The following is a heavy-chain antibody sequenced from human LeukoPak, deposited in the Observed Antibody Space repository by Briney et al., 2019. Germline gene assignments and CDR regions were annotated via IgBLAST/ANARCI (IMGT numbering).Heavy chain of an antibody. Sequence: SETLSLTCTVSGGSVSSGSYYWSWIRQPPGKGLEWIGYIYYSGSTNYNPSLKSRVTISVDTSKNQLSLKLSSVTAADTAVYYCARDQRTVGYYGMDVWGRGTTVTVSS. D-gene: IGHD1-26*01. J-gene: IGHJ6*02. CDR1: GGSVSSGSYY. CDR3: ARDQRTVGYYGMDV. CDR2: IYYSGST. V-gene: IGHV4-61*01.